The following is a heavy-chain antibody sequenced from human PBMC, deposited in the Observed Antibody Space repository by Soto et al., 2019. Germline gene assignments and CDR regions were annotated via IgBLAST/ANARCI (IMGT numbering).Heavy chain of an antibody. J-gene: IGHJ4*02. CDR2: IWYDGSNK. V-gene: IGHV3-33*01. CDR3: ARDKVTTADY. D-gene: IGHD4-17*01. CDR1: GFTFSSYG. Sequence: QVQLVESGGGVVQPGRSLRLSCAASGFTFSSYGMHWVRQAPGKGLEWVAVIWYDGSNKYYADSVKGRFTISRDNSKNTRYLQMNSLRAEDTAVYYCARDKVTTADYWGQGTLVTVSS.